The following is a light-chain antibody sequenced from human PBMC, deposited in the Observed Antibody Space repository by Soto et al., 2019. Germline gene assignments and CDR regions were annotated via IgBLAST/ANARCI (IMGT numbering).Light chain of an antibody. V-gene: IGLV2-8*01. CDR1: STDVGGYDY. J-gene: IGLJ1*01. CDR2: EVN. CDR3: TSYAGGNNV. Sequence: QSALTQPPSASGSPGQSVTISCTGTSTDVGGYDYVSWYQQHPGKVPKLMIYEVNKRPPGVPDRFSGSKSGNTASLTVSGLQPEDEADYYCTSYAGGNNVFGTGTKLTVL.